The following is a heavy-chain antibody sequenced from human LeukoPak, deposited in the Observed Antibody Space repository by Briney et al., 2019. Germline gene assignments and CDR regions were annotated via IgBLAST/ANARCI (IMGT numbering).Heavy chain of an antibody. CDR2: ISGSGDAI. Sequence: GGSLRLSCAASGFSFTTYAMSWVRQAPGKGLEWVSTISGSGDAIYYADSIKGRFIISRDNSENTLSLQMSSLRAEDTAIYYXXKXTMVRGLFDQWGQGTLVTVSS. J-gene: IGHJ4*02. CDR3: XKXTMVRGLFDQ. D-gene: IGHD3-10*01. CDR1: GFSFTTYA. V-gene: IGHV3-23*01.